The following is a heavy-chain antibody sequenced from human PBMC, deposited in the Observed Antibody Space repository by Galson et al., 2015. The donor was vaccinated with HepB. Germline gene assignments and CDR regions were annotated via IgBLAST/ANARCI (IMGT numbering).Heavy chain of an antibody. V-gene: IGHV3-23*01. J-gene: IGHJ4*02. CDR3: VFFRGYDLKPLEY. D-gene: IGHD5-12*01. CDR2: ISASGGTT. CDR1: GFTFSSYS. Sequence: SLRLSCAASGFTFSSYSMNWVRQAPGKGLEWVSAISASGGTTHYADSVKGRFTISRDNSRNTLYLHMSRLRAEDTALYYCVFFRGYDLKPLEYWGQGSLVTVSS.